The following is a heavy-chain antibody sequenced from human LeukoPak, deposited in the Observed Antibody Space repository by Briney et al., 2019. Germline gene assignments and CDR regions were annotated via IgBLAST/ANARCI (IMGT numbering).Heavy chain of an antibody. D-gene: IGHD3-10*01. J-gene: IGHJ4*02. CDR2: IIPIFGTA. CDR3: ARVSYYYGSEAPYYFDY. Sequence: SVKVSCKASGGTFSSYAMSWVRQAPGQGREWMGMIIPIFGTANYAQKFQGRVTITTDESTSTAYMELSSLRSEDAAVYYCARVSYYYGSEAPYYFDYWGQGTLVTVSS. V-gene: IGHV1-69*05. CDR1: GGTFSSYA.